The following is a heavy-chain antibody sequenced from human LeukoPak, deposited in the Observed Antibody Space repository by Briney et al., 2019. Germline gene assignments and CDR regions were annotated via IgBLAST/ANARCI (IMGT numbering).Heavy chain of an antibody. CDR3: ARRYSSYDPFDY. J-gene: IGHJ4*02. Sequence: PGGSLRLSCAASGFTFSTYDMHWVRQAPGKGLEFVSAISSNGGTTYYANSVKGRFTISRSNSRNTLYLQMGSLGAEDMAVYYCARRYSSYDPFDYWGQGTLVTVSS. CDR1: GFTFSTYD. V-gene: IGHV3-64*01. D-gene: IGHD5-12*01. CDR2: ISSNGGTT.